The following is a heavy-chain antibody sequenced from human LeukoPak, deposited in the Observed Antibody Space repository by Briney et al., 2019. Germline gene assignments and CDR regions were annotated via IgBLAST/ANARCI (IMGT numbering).Heavy chain of an antibody. Sequence: AASVTVSCTSSGYTFNVHWVRQAPGQRLEWMGWIHAGNGKTKYSQKFQGRVTFIWDTSATTAYMELSSLTSADTAIYYCAGNSPGGSIAEGDWFDPWGQGTLVTVSS. J-gene: IGHJ5*02. V-gene: IGHV1-3*01. D-gene: IGHD3-16*01. CDR1: GYTFN. CDR2: IHAGNGKT. CDR3: AGNSPGGSIAEGDWFDP.